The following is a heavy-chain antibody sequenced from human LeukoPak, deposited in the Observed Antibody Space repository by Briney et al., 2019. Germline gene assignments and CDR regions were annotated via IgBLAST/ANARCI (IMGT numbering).Heavy chain of an antibody. CDR1: GDSIISSDYY. D-gene: IGHD2-2*01. CDR2: IYRSGST. Sequence: SETLSLTCNVSGDSIISSDYYWGWIRQPPGKGLEWIGSIYRSGSTNYNPSLKSRVTISVDTSQNQFSLKVNSVTAADTAVYYCARGDCSSTICYSPMDVWGKGTTVTVSS. CDR3: ARGDCSSTICYSPMDV. V-gene: IGHV4-39*07. J-gene: IGHJ6*03.